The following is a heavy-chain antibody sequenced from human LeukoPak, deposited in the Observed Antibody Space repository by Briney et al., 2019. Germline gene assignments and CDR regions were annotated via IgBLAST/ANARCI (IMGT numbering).Heavy chain of an antibody. CDR3: ARDRFLGYSYGVDAFDI. CDR2: IYHSGST. Sequence: PSETLSLTCAVSGGSISSGGYSWSWIRQPPGKGLEWIGYIYHSGSTYYNPSLKSRVTISVDRSKNQFSLKLSSVTAADTAVYYCARDRFLGYSYGVDAFDIWGQGTMVTVSS. V-gene: IGHV4-30-2*01. J-gene: IGHJ3*02. D-gene: IGHD5-18*01. CDR1: GGSISSGGYS.